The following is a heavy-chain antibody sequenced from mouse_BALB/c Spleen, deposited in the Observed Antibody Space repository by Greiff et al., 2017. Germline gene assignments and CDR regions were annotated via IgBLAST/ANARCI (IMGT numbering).Heavy chain of an antibody. J-gene: IGHJ3*01. Sequence: EVQLQESGPGLVKPSQSLSLTCSVTGYSITSGYYWNWIRQFPGNKLEWMGYISYDGSNNYNPSLKNRISITRDTSKNQFFLKLNSVTTEDTATYYCAKGENYYVSSYCFAYWAKGLWSLSLQ. CDR3: AKGENYYVSSYCFAY. CDR2: ISYDGSN. V-gene: IGHV3-6*02. CDR1: GYSITSGYY. D-gene: IGHD1-1*01.